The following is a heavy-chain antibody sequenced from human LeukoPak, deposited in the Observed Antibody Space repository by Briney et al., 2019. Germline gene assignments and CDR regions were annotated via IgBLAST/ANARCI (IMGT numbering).Heavy chain of an antibody. CDR1: EFTFSSYS. CDR2: ISSSSSYI. D-gene: IGHD6-19*01. J-gene: IGHJ3*02. V-gene: IGHV3-21*01. CDR3: AREQQWLVRGDAFDI. Sequence: GGSLRLSCAASEFTFSSYSMNWVRQAPGKGLEWVSSISSSSSYIYYADSVKGRFTISRDNAKNSLYLQMNSLRAEDTAVYYCAREQQWLVRGDAFDIWGQGTMVTVSS.